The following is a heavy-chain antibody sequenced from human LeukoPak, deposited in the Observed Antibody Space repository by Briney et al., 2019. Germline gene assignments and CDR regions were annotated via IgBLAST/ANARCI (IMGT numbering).Heavy chain of an antibody. V-gene: IGHV4-39*01. CDR3: ARPLSGSYSLFDY. CDR1: GGSISSSSYY. J-gene: IGHJ4*02. Sequence: SETLSLTCTVSGGSISSSSYYWGWIRQPPGKGLGWIGSIYYSGSTYYNPSLKSRVTISVDTSKNQFSLKLSSVTAADTAVYYCARPLSGSYSLFDYWGQGTLVTVSS. D-gene: IGHD1-26*01. CDR2: IYYSGST.